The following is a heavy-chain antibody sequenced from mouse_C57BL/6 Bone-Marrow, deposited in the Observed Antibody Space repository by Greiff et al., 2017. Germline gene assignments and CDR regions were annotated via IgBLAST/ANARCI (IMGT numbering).Heavy chain of an antibody. V-gene: IGHV6-6*01. D-gene: IGHD2-1*01. CDR3: TQYGNYEYFDV. CDR1: GFTFSDAW. J-gene: IGHJ1*03. Sequence: EVQLVESGGGLVQPGGSMKLSCAASGFTFSDAWMDWVRQSPEKGLEWVAEIRNKANNHATYYAESVKGRFTISRDDSKSSVYLQMNSLRAEDTGIYYCTQYGNYEYFDVWGTGTTVTVSS. CDR2: IRNKANNHAT.